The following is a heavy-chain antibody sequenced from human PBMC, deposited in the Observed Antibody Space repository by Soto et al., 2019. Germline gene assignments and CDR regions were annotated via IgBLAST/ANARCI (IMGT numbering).Heavy chain of an antibody. V-gene: IGHV1-69*12. CDR2: IMPIFGRA. D-gene: IGHD6-19*01. CDR3: ASWLKEAGIGGNYYSGMDV. Sequence: QVQLVQSGAEVKKPGSSVKVSCKASGGTFSNYAFSWVRQAPGQGLEWLGGIMPIFGRADYAQKFRGRVTRTAGATTTTAHTELSSRRSEDTAVYFCASWLKEAGIGGNYYSGMDVWGQGTTVPVSS. CDR1: GGTFSNYA. J-gene: IGHJ6*02.